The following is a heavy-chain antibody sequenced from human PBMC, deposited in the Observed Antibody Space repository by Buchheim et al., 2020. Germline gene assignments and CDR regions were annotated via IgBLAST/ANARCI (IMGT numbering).Heavy chain of an antibody. V-gene: IGHV3-30*03. CDR2: ISSDGSNK. Sequence: QVQLVESGGGVVQPGRSLRLSCAASGFNFSSYGMHWVRQAPGKGLEWVAVISSDGSNKYYADSVKGRFPISRDNSKNPLYLQMNSLRAEDTAVYYCSYYYDSSGFDYWGQGTL. CDR3: SYYYDSSGFDY. J-gene: IGHJ4*02. CDR1: GFNFSSYG. D-gene: IGHD3-22*01.